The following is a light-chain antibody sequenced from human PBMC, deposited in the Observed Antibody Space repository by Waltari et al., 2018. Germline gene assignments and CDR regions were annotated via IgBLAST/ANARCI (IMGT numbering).Light chain of an antibody. Sequence: DIQIAPSTNSLSASVGDRVTYTCRARQGISNSLAWYQQKPGKATKLLLYAASRLESGVPSRFSGSGSGTDYTITISSLQPEDFATYYCQQYYSTLGTFGQGTKVEIK. J-gene: IGKJ1*01. CDR1: QGISNS. CDR2: AAS. V-gene: IGKV1-NL1*01. CDR3: QQYYSTLGT.